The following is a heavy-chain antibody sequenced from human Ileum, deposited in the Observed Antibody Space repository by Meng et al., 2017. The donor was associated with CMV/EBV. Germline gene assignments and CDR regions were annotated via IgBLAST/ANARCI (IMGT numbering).Heavy chain of an antibody. CDR3: ARGRDFWWEMDY. D-gene: IGHD1-26*01. CDR1: SGSFSDLF. CDR2: SSQSENT. Sequence: QEQIHQWGAGRWQPSETLTLSCAVYSGSFSDLFWGWIRQPPGKGLGWIGESSQSENTKYNPSLKSRVTISVDASKNQFSLNMRSVTAADTAVYYCARGRDFWWEMDYTGQGTLVTVSS. J-gene: IGHJ4*02. V-gene: IGHV4-34*01.